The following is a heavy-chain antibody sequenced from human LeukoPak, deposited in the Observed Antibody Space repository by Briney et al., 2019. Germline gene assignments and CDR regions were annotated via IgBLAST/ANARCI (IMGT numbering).Heavy chain of an antibody. Sequence: GASVKVSCKASGYTFTSYFMHWVRQAPGQGLEWMGIINPSSGNTNYAQKFQGRVTMTRDMSTSTVYMDLSSLRSEDTAMYYCARALPHRRLMDATMEQHWFDPWGQGTLVTVSS. J-gene: IGHJ5*02. CDR2: INPSSGNT. D-gene: IGHD5-18*01. CDR1: GYTFTSYF. CDR3: ARALPHRRLMDATMEQHWFDP. V-gene: IGHV1-46*01.